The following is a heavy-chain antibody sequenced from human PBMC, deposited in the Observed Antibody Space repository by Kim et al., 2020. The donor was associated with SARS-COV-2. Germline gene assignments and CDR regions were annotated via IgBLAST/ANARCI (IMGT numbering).Heavy chain of an antibody. CDR3: ARDGGVGATFIAGYYFDY. CDR1: GYSISSGYY. Sequence: SETLSLTCTVSGYSISSGYYWGWIRQPPGKGLEWIGSIYHSGSTYYNPSLKSRVTISVDTSKNQFSLKLSSVTAADTAVYYCARDGGVGATFIAGYYFDYWGQGTLVTVSS. CDR2: IYHSGST. D-gene: IGHD1-26*01. J-gene: IGHJ4*02. V-gene: IGHV4-38-2*02.